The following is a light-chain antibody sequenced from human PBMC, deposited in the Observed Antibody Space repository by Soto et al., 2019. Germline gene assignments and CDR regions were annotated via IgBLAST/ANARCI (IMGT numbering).Light chain of an antibody. CDR3: QQYNDYWT. CDR1: QIITTW. V-gene: IGKV1-5*01. Sequence: DIQMTQSPSTLSASVGDRVVITCRASQIITTWLAWYQQKPGKAPKLLIYDASSLESGAPSRFSGSGSGTEFTLTISRLQPDDFATYYCQQYNDYWTFGQGTKVDIK. J-gene: IGKJ1*01. CDR2: DAS.